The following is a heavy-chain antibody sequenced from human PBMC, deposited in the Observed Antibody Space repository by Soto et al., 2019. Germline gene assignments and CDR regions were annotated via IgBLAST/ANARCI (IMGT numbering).Heavy chain of an antibody. Sequence: SGPTLVNPTQTLTLTCTFSGFSLSTSGMCVSWIRQPPGKALEWLALIDWDDDKYYSTSLKTRLTISKDTSKNQVVLTMTNMDPVDTATYYCARAYYDSSGYYYEIDYWGQGTLVTVSS. CDR3: ARAYYDSSGYYYEIDY. CDR2: IDWDDDK. CDR1: GFSLSTSGMC. D-gene: IGHD3-22*01. J-gene: IGHJ4*02. V-gene: IGHV2-70*01.